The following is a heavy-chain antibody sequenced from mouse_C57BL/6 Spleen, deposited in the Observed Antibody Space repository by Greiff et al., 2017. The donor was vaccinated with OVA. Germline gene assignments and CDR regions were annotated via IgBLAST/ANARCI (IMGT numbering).Heavy chain of an antibody. J-gene: IGHJ2*01. CDR3: ARRARYGSSHFDY. CDR2: IDTSDSYT. D-gene: IGHD1-1*01. Sequence: VQLQQPGAELVMPGASVKLSCKASGYTFTSYWMHWVKQRPGQGLEWIGEIDTSDSYTNYNQKFKGKSTLTVDKSSSTAYMQLSSLTSEDSAVYYCARRARYGSSHFDYWGQGTTLTVSS. V-gene: IGHV1-69*01. CDR1: GYTFTSYW.